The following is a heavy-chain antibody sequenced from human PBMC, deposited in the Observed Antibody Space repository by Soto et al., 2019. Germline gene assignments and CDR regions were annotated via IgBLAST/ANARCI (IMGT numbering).Heavy chain of an antibody. Sequence: QVQLQQWGAGPLRPLETLSLTCGVSGGSFSGYYWAWIRQPPGKGLEWIGEINDRGSINYNPSLKSRVSISVDTSKNHYSLQLRCVTAADTAVYYCARESHDILTGPPWVGYFDLWGRGTLVTVSS. CDR3: ARESHDILTGPPWVGYFDL. CDR1: GGSFSGYY. J-gene: IGHJ2*01. D-gene: IGHD3-9*01. CDR2: INDRGSI. V-gene: IGHV4-34*01.